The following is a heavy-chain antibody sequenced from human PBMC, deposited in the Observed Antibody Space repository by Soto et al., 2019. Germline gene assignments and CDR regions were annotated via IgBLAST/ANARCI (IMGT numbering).Heavy chain of an antibody. CDR2: ISRSSTGI. Sequence: EVQLVESGGGLVQPGGSLRLSCAASGFTFSLYSMSWVRQAPGKGLEWVSYISRSSTGIHYADSVKGRFTISRDDVTNSMTLQMNSLRDGDTAVYYCARAVTWGLDVWGQGTTVSISS. CDR3: ARAVTWGLDV. J-gene: IGHJ6*01. CDR1: GFTFSLYS. D-gene: IGHD3-10*01. V-gene: IGHV3-48*02.